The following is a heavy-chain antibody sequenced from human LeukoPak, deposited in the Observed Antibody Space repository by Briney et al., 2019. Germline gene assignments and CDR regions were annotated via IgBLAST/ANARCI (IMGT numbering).Heavy chain of an antibody. CDR2: ISGSGGST. CDR3: PKNPTYYYGSGSYRPPGYFDY. D-gene: IGHD3-10*01. J-gene: IGHJ4*02. Sequence: GGSLRLSCAASGFTFSSYAMSWVRQAPGKGLEWVSAISGSGGSTYYADSVKGRFTISRDNSKNTLYLQMNSLRAEDTAVYYCPKNPTYYYGSGSYRPPGYFDYWGQGTLVTVSS. V-gene: IGHV3-23*01. CDR1: GFTFSSYA.